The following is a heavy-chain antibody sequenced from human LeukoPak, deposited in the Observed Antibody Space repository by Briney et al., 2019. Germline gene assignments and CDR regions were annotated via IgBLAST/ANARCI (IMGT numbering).Heavy chain of an antibody. V-gene: IGHV3-23*01. Sequence: GGSLRLSCAASGFIFSSYAMAWVRQAPGKGLEWVSTISGSGGSTHYADSVKGRFTISRDNSKNTLYLQMNSLRAEDTAVYYCAKDPYYYDSSGYGYGMDVWGQGTTVTV. CDR1: GFIFSSYA. CDR3: AKDPYYYDSSGYGYGMDV. D-gene: IGHD3-22*01. CDR2: ISGSGGST. J-gene: IGHJ6*02.